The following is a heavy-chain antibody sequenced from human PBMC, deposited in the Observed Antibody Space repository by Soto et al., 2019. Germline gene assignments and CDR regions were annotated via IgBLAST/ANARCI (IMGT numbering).Heavy chain of an antibody. D-gene: IGHD6-19*01. CDR3: AREHPSGWYDY. CDR1: GGTFSSYT. CDR2: IIPILGIA. Sequence: GASVKVSCKASGGTFSSYTISWVRQAPGQGLEWMGRIIPILGIANYAQKFQGRVTITADKSTSTAYMELSSLRSEDTAVYYCAREHPSGWYDYWGQGTLVTVSS. V-gene: IGHV1-69*04. J-gene: IGHJ4*02.